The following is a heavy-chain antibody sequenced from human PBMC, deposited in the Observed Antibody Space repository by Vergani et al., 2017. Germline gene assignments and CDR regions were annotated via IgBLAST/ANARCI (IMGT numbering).Heavy chain of an antibody. CDR3: ATKSCGTPGCQIGYFRE. J-gene: IGHJ1*01. CDR2: IKNTGDST. Sequence: EVQLLQSEGAVVQPGGSLRLSCVASGFTFSSHAMSWVRQGHGQGLEWVSSIKNTGDSTHYADSVKGRFTISRDNSKNTLYLQMNSLRTEDTAVYYCATKSCGTPGCQIGYFREGGQGTLVTVSS. D-gene: IGHD1-1*01. CDR1: GFTFSSHA. V-gene: IGHV3-23*01.